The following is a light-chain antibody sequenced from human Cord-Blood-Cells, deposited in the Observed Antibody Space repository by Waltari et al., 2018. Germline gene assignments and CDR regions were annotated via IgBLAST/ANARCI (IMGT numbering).Light chain of an antibody. CDR2: AAS. J-gene: IGKJ2*01. Sequence: DIQITQSPSSLSASVGDRVTITCRASQSISSDLNWYQQKQGKAPKLLIYAASSLQSGVPSRFSGSGSGTDVTLTISSLQPEDFATYYCQQSYSTPYTFGQGTKLEIK. CDR3: QQSYSTPYT. V-gene: IGKV1-39*01. CDR1: QSISSD.